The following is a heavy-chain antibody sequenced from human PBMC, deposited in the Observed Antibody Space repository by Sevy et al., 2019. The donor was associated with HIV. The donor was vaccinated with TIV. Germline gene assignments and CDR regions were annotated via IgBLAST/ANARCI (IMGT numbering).Heavy chain of an antibody. Sequence: SETLSLTCTVSGDSISKYVWSWIRQPPGKGLEWIGYLYFSGNTNYNPSLKSQVTLSVDKSKNQFSLTLKSVTAADTAVYYCARDYYDDRPRGFDPWGQGTLVTVSS. V-gene: IGHV4-59*01. D-gene: IGHD3-22*01. CDR2: LYFSGNT. J-gene: IGHJ5*02. CDR3: ARDYYDDRPRGFDP. CDR1: GDSISKYV.